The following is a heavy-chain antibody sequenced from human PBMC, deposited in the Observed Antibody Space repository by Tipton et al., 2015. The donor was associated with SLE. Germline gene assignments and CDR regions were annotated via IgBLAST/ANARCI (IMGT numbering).Heavy chain of an antibody. CDR1: GGSITSSGFY. Sequence: LRLSCTVSGGSITSSGFYWGWFRQPPGKGLEWIGSIDYSGRTYYTPSLKSQVTISVDTSKNQFSLKLSSVTAADTAVYYCARRSITPYFDYWGQGTLVTVSS. V-gene: IGHV4-39*07. D-gene: IGHD2/OR15-2a*01. CDR2: IDYSGRT. CDR3: ARRSITPYFDY. J-gene: IGHJ4*02.